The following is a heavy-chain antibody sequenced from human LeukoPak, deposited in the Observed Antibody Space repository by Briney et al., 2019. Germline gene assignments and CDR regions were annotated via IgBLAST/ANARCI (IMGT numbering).Heavy chain of an antibody. J-gene: IGHJ4*02. CDR3: AGTPLWFGELLLDY. V-gene: IGHV3-7*03. CDR1: GFTFSSYW. D-gene: IGHD3-10*01. CDR2: IKQDGSEK. Sequence: GGSLRLSCAASGFTFSSYWMSWVRQAPGKGLEWVANIKQDGSEKYYVDSVKGRFTISRDNAKNSLCLQMNSLRAEDTAVYYCAGTPLWFGELLLDYWGQGTLVTVSS.